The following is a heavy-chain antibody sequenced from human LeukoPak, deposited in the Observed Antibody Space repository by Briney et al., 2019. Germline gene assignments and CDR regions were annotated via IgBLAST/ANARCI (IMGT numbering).Heavy chain of an antibody. V-gene: IGHV5-51*01. CDR1: GYRFTSYW. D-gene: IGHD3-22*01. CDR3: ARQTADSSGYFDY. CDR2: IYPGDTDT. Sequence: GASLKISFKGSGYRFTSYWIGWVRQMTGKGMEWMGIIYPGDTDTRYSPSFQGQVTISADKSISTAYLQWSSLKASDTAMYYCARQTADSSGYFDYWGQGTLVTVSS. J-gene: IGHJ4*02.